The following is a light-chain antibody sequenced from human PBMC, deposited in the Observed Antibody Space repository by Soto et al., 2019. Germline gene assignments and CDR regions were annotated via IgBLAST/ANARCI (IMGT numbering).Light chain of an antibody. CDR2: AAS. CDR1: QGISNY. CDR3: QQHISYPLT. Sequence: IQLTQSPSSLSAFVGDRVIITCRASQGISNYLAWYQQKPGKAPKLLIYAASTLQSGVPLRFIGSGYGTDVTLTISSLLPEDFASYYCQQHISYPLTFGGGTRVEIK. J-gene: IGKJ4*01. V-gene: IGKV1-9*01.